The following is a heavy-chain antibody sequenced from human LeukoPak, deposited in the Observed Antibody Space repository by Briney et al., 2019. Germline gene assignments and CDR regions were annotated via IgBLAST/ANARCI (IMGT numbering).Heavy chain of an antibody. V-gene: IGHV4-39*07. CDR3: ARDLGITIFGVVIQPGINWFDP. D-gene: IGHD3-3*01. Sequence: NPSETLSLTCTVSGGSISSSSYYWGWIRQPPGKGLEWIGSIYYSGSTYYNPSLKSRVTISVDTSKNQFSLKLSSVTAADTAVYYCARDLGITIFGVVIQPGINWFDPWGQGTLVTVSS. J-gene: IGHJ5*02. CDR1: GGSISSSSYY. CDR2: IYYSGST.